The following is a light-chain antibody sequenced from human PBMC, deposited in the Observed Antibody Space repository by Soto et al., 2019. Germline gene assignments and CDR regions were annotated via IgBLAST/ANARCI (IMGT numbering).Light chain of an antibody. CDR1: QSISSW. Sequence: DIQMTQSPSTLSASVGDRVTITCRASQSISSWLAWYQQKPGKAPKLLIYDASSVDSGVPSRFSGSGSGTEFTLTISSLQPDDFAAYYCQQYNSSPWTFGQGTKVEIK. V-gene: IGKV1-5*01. CDR3: QQYNSSPWT. J-gene: IGKJ1*01. CDR2: DAS.